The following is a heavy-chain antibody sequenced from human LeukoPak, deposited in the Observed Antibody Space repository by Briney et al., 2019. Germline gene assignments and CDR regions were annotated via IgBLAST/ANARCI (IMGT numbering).Heavy chain of an antibody. D-gene: IGHD6-13*01. V-gene: IGHV7-4-1*02. J-gene: IGHJ4*02. CDR3: ARDRPHDPSVFSGTWYWVDFDY. CDR1: GYTFNNYA. CDR2: INTNTGNP. Sequence: ASVKVSCKTSGYTFNNYALNWVRQAPGQGLEWMGWINTNTGNPTYAQGFTGRFVFSLDTSVSPAYLQINSLKAEDTAVYYCARDRPHDPSVFSGTWYWVDFDYWGQGTLVTVSS.